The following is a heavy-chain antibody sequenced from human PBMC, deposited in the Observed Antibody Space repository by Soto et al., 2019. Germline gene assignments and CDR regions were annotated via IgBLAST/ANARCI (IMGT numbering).Heavy chain of an antibody. CDR3: TTGSVEGV. J-gene: IGHJ6*02. V-gene: IGHV3-15*07. D-gene: IGHD2-15*01. Sequence: EVHLVESGGGFIYPGGSLRLSCAASGLTISNAWMNWVRQAPGKGLEWVGRIKTNTEGGTTDYVAAVKGRFTVSRDDSKNTLYLQMNSLRTEDTAVYYCTTGSVEGVWGQGTTVTVSS. CDR2: IKTNTEGGTT. CDR1: GLTISNAW.